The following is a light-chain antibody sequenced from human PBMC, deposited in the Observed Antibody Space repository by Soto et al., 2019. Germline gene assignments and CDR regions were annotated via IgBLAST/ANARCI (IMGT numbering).Light chain of an antibody. CDR2: ASS. V-gene: IGKV1-39*01. CDR1: QSISNC. CDR3: QQSYSFPYT. J-gene: IGKJ2*01. Sequence: DMQMTQSPSSLSASVGDRVTITCRASQSISNCLNWYQQKPGRVPKLLIYASSTLQSGVPSRFSGSGSGTDFPLIISSLEAEDIATYYCQQSYSFPYTFGQGTKLEIK.